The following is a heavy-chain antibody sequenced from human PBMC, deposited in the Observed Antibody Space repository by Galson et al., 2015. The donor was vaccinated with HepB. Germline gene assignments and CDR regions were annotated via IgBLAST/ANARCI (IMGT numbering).Heavy chain of an antibody. CDR2: INPNSGGT. CDR1: GYTFTGYY. CDR3: ARERQESGVLRFLEWSHNWFDP. J-gene: IGHJ5*02. D-gene: IGHD3-3*01. Sequence: SVKVSCKASGYTFTGYYMHWVRQAPGQGLEWMGRINPNSGGTNYAQKFQGRVTMTRDTSISTAYMELSRLRSDDTAVYYCARERQESGVLRFLEWSHNWFDPWGQGTLVTVSS. V-gene: IGHV1-2*06.